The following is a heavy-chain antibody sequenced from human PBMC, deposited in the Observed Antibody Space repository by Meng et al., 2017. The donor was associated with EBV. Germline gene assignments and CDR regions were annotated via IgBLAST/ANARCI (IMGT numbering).Heavy chain of an antibody. Sequence: QVQLQRRGPGLGKPSETLSLTCIVSGVSVTSGGYHWSWIRQSPGKGLEWIGYIYDTGITIYNPSLKSRVTISLETSKNQFSLKVNSVTTADTAVYYCAKSRSSTPGIVDDWGQGTLVTVSS. J-gene: IGHJ4*02. D-gene: IGHD2/OR15-2a*01. CDR3: AKSRSSTPGIVDD. CDR1: GVSVTSGGYH. CDR2: IYDTGIT. V-gene: IGHV4-61*08.